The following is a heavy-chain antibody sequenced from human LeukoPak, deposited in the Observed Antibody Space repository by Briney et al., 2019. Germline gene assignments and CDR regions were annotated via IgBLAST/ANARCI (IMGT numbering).Heavy chain of an antibody. J-gene: IGHJ6*03. Sequence: SETLSLTCTVSGGSISSYYRSWIRQPPGKGLEWIGYIYYSGSTNYNPSLKSRVTISVDTSKNQFSLKLSSVTAADTAVYYCARTAMVTNYYCYYYMDVWGKGTTVTVSS. CDR3: ARTAMVTNYYCYYYMDV. V-gene: IGHV4-59*01. D-gene: IGHD5-18*01. CDR2: IYYSGST. CDR1: GGSISSYY.